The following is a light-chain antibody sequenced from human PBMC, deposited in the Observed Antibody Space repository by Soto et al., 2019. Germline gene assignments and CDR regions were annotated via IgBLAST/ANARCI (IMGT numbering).Light chain of an antibody. CDR2: DSS. J-gene: IGKJ5*01. Sequence: AIKLTQSPSSLSASYRDNVPITCRASQGMATGLARYQQKPAAPPSLLIYDSSSLQRGVPSRFSGSGSGTHFILTLRTQQPEDFATYYCHKYNSVFGQGTRVEIK. CDR1: QGMATG. V-gene: IGKV1-13*02. CDR3: HKYNSV.